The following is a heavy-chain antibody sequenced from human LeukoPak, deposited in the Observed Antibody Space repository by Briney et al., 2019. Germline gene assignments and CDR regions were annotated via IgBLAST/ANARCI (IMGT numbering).Heavy chain of an antibody. V-gene: IGHV4-59*01. CDR2: IYYSGST. D-gene: IGHD6-19*01. CDR1: GGSISSYY. Sequence: SETLSLTCTVSGGSISSYYWSWLRQPPGKGLEWVGDIYYSGSTNYNPSLKSRVTISVDTSKNQFSLKLSSVTAADTAVYYCARDPSDSSGWYGGWFDPWGQGTLVTVSS. CDR3: ARDPSDSSGWYGGWFDP. J-gene: IGHJ5*02.